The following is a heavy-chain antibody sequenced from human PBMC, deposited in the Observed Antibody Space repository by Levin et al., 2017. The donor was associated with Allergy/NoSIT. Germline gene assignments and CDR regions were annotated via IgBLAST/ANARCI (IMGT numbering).Heavy chain of an antibody. CDR3: ATGHSYGYDY. Sequence: GESLKISCAASGLSFSTFWMHWVRQAPGKGLVWVSRINSDGSSTTYADSVKGRFTISRDNAKNTVYLQMSNLRDEDTAVYYCATGHSYGYDYWGQGTLLTVSS. V-gene: IGHV3-74*01. D-gene: IGHD5-18*01. CDR2: INSDGSST. CDR1: GLSFSTFW. J-gene: IGHJ4*02.